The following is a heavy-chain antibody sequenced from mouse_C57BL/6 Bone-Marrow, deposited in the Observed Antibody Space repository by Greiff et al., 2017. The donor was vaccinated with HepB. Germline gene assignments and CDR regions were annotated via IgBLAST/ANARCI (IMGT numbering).Heavy chain of an antibody. J-gene: IGHJ2*01. Sequence: EVKVVESGGGLVKPGGSLKLSCAASGFTFSDYGMHWVRQAPEKGLEWVAYISSGSSTIYSADTVKGRFTISRDNAKNTLFLQMTSLRSEDTAMYYCARWDTTVVFDYWGQGTTLTVSS. V-gene: IGHV5-17*01. CDR1: GFTFSDYG. CDR3: ARWDTTVVFDY. CDR2: ISSGSSTI. D-gene: IGHD1-1*01.